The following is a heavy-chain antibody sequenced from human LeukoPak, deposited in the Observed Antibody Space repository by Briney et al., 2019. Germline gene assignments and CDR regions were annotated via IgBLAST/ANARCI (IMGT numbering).Heavy chain of an antibody. D-gene: IGHD3-3*01. J-gene: IGHJ6*03. CDR3: ERGRFWSGYYSPSIRNYYYMDV. CDR1: AASLSSYY. CDR2: INHSGST. V-gene: IGHV4-34*01. Sequence: SETLSLTCAVYAASLSSYYWSCIRQPPRKGLEWIGEINHSGSTNYNTSLKSRVTISVDTSKNQFSLKLSSVTGADSAVYYCERGRFWSGYYSPSIRNYYYMDVWGKGTTVTVSS.